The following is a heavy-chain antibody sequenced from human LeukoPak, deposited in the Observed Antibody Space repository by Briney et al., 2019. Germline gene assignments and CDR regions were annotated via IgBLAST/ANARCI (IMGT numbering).Heavy chain of an antibody. CDR2: INLNSGGT. V-gene: IGHV1-2*02. D-gene: IGHD2-15*01. J-gene: IGHJ4*02. CDR1: GYTFTDYY. Sequence: ASVKVSCKASGYTFTDYYMNWVRQAPGQGLEWMGWINLNSGGTNFAQRFQGRVTMTRDTSISTAYMDLSRLISDDTAVYYCARDAGYCTGGSGWYFDHWGQGTLVTVSS. CDR3: ARDAGYCTGGSGWYFDH.